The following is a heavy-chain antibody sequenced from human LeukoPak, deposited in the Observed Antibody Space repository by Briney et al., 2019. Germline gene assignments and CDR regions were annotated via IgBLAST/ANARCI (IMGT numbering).Heavy chain of an antibody. Sequence: GGSLRLSCAASGFTVSSNYMSWVRQAPGKGLEWVSVIYSGGSTYYADSVKGRFTISRDNSKNTLYLQMNSPRAEDTAVYYCAGGTGYCSSTSCSDAFDIWGQGTMVTVSS. CDR2: IYSGGST. CDR3: AGGTGYCSSTSCSDAFDI. J-gene: IGHJ3*02. CDR1: GFTVSSNY. D-gene: IGHD2-2*01. V-gene: IGHV3-53*01.